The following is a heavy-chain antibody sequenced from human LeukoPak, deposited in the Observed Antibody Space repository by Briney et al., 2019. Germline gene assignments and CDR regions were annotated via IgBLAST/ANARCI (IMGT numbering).Heavy chain of an antibody. J-gene: IGHJ6*02. V-gene: IGHV3-33*01. Sequence: PGGSLRLSCAASGFTFSSYGMHWVRQAPGKGLEWVADIWYDGSNKYYADSVKGRFTISRDNYKNTLYLQMNSLRAEDTAVYYCAREYYDFWSGPSYGMDVWGQGTTVTVSS. CDR1: GFTFSSYG. D-gene: IGHD3-3*01. CDR2: IWYDGSNK. CDR3: AREYYDFWSGPSYGMDV.